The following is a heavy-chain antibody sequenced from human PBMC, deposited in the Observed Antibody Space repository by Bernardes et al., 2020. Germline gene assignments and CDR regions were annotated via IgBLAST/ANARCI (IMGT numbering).Heavy chain of an antibody. J-gene: IGHJ6*03. V-gene: IGHV3-23*01. CDR3: AKGGSSGWYSYYYYMDV. D-gene: IGHD6-19*01. Sequence: GGSLRLSCAASGFAFSSYAMSWVRQAPGKGLEFLSPISGSGGNTYYADSVKGRFTISRDNSKNTLYLQMSSLRADDTAVYYCAKGGSSGWYSYYYYMDVWGKGTTVTVSS. CDR1: GFAFSSYA. CDR2: ISGSGGNT.